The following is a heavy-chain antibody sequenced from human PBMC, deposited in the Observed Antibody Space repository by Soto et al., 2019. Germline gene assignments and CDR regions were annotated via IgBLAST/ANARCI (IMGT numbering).Heavy chain of an antibody. D-gene: IGHD6-19*01. V-gene: IGHV4-30-2*01. J-gene: IGHJ5*02. Sequence: SETLSLTCNMSGDSYSISTYSWSWIRQPPGKALQWIGFIYQSGVTSYNPSLASRVSISLDRSNNQCSLKLRSVTAADTAVYFCAGMPYTSGLRFDPWGPGTLVTVSS. CDR2: IYQSGVT. CDR1: GDSYSISTYS. CDR3: AGMPYTSGLRFDP.